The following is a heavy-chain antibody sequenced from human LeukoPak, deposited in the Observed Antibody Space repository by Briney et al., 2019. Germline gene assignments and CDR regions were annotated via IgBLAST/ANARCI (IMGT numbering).Heavy chain of an antibody. CDR3: AREGARGYSYGAFDY. Sequence: GGSLRLSCAVSGFSFGSEAMSWVRQSPARGLEWVASISPGGGTTYYADYVKGRFTISRDNSKNTLYLQMNSLRAEDTAVYYCAREGARGYSYGAFDYWGQGTLVTVSS. CDR2: ISPGGGTT. D-gene: IGHD5-18*01. CDR1: GFSFGSEA. V-gene: IGHV3-23*01. J-gene: IGHJ4*02.